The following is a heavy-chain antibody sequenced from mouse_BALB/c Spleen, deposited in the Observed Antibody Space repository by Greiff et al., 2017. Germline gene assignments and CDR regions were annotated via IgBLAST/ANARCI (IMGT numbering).Heavy chain of an antibody. Sequence: EVNVVESGGGLVQPGGSRKLSCAASGFTFSSFGMHWVRQAPEKGLEWVAYISSGSSTIYYADTVKGRFTISRDNPKNTLFLQMTSLRSEDTAMYYCARSRFGAMDYWGQGTSVTVSS. CDR3: ARSRFGAMDY. CDR1: GFTFSSFG. J-gene: IGHJ4*01. CDR2: ISSGSSTI. V-gene: IGHV5-17*02.